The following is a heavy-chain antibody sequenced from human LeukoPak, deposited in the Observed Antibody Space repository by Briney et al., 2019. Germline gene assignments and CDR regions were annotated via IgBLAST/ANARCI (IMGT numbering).Heavy chain of an antibody. CDR3: AKDLMYSSGWYKGSDAFDI. Sequence: GGSLRLSCAASGFTFSSYGMHWVRQAQGPGQERVAVIWYDGSNKYYADSVKDRFTISRDNSKNTLYLQMNSLRAEDTAVYYCAKDLMYSSGWYKGSDAFDIWGQGTMVTVSS. CDR1: GFTFSSYG. J-gene: IGHJ3*02. CDR2: IWYDGSNK. D-gene: IGHD6-19*01. V-gene: IGHV3-33*06.